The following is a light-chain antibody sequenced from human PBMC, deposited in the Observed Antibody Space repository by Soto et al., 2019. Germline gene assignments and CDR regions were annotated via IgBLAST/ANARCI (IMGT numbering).Light chain of an antibody. J-gene: IGLJ1*01. CDR3: SSYTSSSPYV. CDR1: SSDVGSYNR. CDR2: EVS. Sequence: QSVLTQPPSVSGSPGQSVTISCTGTSSDVGSYNRVSWYQQPPGTAPKLMIYEVSNRPSGVPDRFSGSKPGNTASLTISGLQAEDEADYYCSSYTSSSPYVFGTGTKVTVL. V-gene: IGLV2-18*02.